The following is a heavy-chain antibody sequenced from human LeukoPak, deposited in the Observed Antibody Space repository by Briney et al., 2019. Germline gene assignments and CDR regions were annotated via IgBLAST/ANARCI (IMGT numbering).Heavy chain of an antibody. D-gene: IGHD6-13*01. CDR1: GGSISSYY. V-gene: IGHV4-59*01. J-gene: IGHJ6*02. Sequence: PSETLSLTCTVSGGSISSYYWSWIRQPPGKGLEWIGYIYYSGSTNYNPSLKSRVTISVDTSKNQFSLKLSSVTAADTAVYYCARSSSWAGHCMDVWGQGTTVTVSS. CDR3: ARSSSWAGHCMDV. CDR2: IYYSGST.